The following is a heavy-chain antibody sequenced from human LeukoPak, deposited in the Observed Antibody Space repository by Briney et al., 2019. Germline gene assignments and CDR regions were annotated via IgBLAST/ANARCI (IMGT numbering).Heavy chain of an antibody. CDR1: GGSISSYY. Sequence: TPSETLSLTCTVSGGSISSYYWSWIRQPAGKGLEWIGRTYTSGSTNYNPSLKSRVTMSVDTSKNQFSLKLSSVTAADTAVYYCARDGGNDSSGYSYYFDYWGQGTLVTVSS. J-gene: IGHJ4*02. D-gene: IGHD3-22*01. V-gene: IGHV4-4*07. CDR2: TYTSGST. CDR3: ARDGGNDSSGYSYYFDY.